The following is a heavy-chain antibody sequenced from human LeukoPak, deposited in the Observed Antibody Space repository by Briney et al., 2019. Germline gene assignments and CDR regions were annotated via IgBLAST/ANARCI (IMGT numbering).Heavy chain of an antibody. CDR2: MNPNSGNT. CDR1: GYTFTSYD. V-gene: IGHV1-8*01. D-gene: IGHD4-17*01. Sequence: ASVKVSCKASGYTFTSYDINWVRQAPGQGLEWMGWMNPNSGNTGYAQKFQGRVTMTRNTSISTAYMELSNLRSEDTAVYYCARGYGDYVLDDYWGQGTLVTVSS. CDR3: ARGYGDYVLDDY. J-gene: IGHJ4*02.